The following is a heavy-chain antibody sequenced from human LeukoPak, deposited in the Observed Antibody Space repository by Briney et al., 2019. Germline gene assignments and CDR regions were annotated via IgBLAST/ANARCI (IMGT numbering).Heavy chain of an antibody. Sequence: SVTVSCMASGGTFSSYAISWVRQAPGQRLEWMGGIFPIFGTANYAQKFQGRVTITADESTSTAYMELSSLRSEDTAVYYCASPVGIAVAGTGGAFDIWGQGTMVTVSS. CDR1: GGTFSSYA. J-gene: IGHJ3*02. CDR2: IFPIFGTA. V-gene: IGHV1-69*01. D-gene: IGHD6-19*01. CDR3: ASPVGIAVAGTGGAFDI.